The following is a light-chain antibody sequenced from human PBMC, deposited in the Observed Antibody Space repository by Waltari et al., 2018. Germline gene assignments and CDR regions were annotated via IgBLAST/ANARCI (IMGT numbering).Light chain of an antibody. CDR3: QQYYNYPLT. CDR1: QSFSSS. J-gene: IGKJ4*01. Sequence: IQMTQSPSSLSASVGDTVTITCRTSQSFSSSLAWYQQKPGKAPKLLIYSASSLQSGVPSRFSGSKSGTDFTLTISSLQPEDIASYYCQQYYNYPLTFGGGTKVEIK. V-gene: IGKV1-6*02. CDR2: SAS.